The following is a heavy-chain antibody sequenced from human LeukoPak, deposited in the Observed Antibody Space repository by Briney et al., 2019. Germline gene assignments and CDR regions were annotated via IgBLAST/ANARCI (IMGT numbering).Heavy chain of an antibody. CDR3: AHRTGFDY. CDR2: ISNDGTT. Sequence: GGSLRLSCAASGFAFSSYEMSWVRQAPGKGLEWVSTISNDGTTHYADSVKGRFTISRDNSKNTLYLQMNSLRAEDTAIYYCAHRTGFDYWGQGTLVTVSS. D-gene: IGHD1-1*01. V-gene: IGHV3-23*01. J-gene: IGHJ4*02. CDR1: GFAFSSYE.